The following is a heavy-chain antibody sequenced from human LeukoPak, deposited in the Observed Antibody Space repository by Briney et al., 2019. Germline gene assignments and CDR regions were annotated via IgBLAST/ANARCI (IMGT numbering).Heavy chain of an antibody. CDR3: ARGFRGAVTSNWFDP. CDR1: GDSISDFY. Sequence: PSETLSLTCTVSGDSISDFYWTWIRQTPGKGLEWIGFISSSGNSNYSPSLESRVSFSLDTSKSQFSLSLKSVTAADTAVYYCARGFRGAVTSNWFDPWGQGILVTVSS. D-gene: IGHD2-21*02. V-gene: IGHV4-59*01. J-gene: IGHJ5*02. CDR2: ISSSGNS.